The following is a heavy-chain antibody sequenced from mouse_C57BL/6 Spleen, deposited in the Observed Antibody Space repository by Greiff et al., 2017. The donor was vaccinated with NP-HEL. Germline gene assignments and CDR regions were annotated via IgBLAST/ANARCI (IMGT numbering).Heavy chain of an antibody. CDR1: GFSLTSYG. Sequence: QVQLQQSGPGLVQPSQSLSITCTVSGFSLTSYGVHWVRQSPGKGLEWLGVIWSGGSTDYNAAFISRLSISKDNSKSQVFFKMNSLQADDTAIYYCARSEPAQAAWFAYWGQGTLVTVSA. CDR2: IWSGGST. V-gene: IGHV2-2*01. J-gene: IGHJ3*01. D-gene: IGHD3-2*02. CDR3: ARSEPAQAAWFAY.